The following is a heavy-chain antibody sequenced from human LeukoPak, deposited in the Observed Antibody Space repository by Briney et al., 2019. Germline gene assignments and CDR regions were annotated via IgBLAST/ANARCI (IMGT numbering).Heavy chain of an antibody. CDR1: GYSISSGYY. V-gene: IGHV4-38-2*02. CDR3: ARVRGYSYGQNLDY. J-gene: IGHJ4*02. Sequence: SETLSLTCTVSGYSISSGYYWGWIRQPPGKGLEWIGSIYHSGSTYYNPSLKSRVTISVDTSKNQFSLKLSSVTAADTAVYYCARVRGYSYGQNLDYWGQGTLVTVSS. CDR2: IYHSGST. D-gene: IGHD5-18*01.